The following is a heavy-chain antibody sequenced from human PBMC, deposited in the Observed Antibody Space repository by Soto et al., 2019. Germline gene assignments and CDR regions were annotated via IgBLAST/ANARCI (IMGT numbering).Heavy chain of an antibody. CDR3: ARLRGLVDY. CDR1: GGSISSSNFY. V-gene: IGHV4-39*02. D-gene: IGHD3-9*01. CDR2: VYYSGNT. J-gene: IGHJ4*02. Sequence: SETLSLTCTVSGGSISSSNFYWGWIRQPPGKGLEWIGNVYYSGNTYFNPSLKSRVTISVDTSKNHFSLKLSSVTAADTAVYYCARLRGLVDYWGQGTLVTVSS.